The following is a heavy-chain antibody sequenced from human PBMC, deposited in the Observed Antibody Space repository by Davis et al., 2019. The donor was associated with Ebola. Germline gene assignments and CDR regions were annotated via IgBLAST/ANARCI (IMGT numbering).Heavy chain of an antibody. CDR3: ASSAELSGSYSP. J-gene: IGHJ5*02. Sequence: PSETLSLTCAVSGGSISSGGYSWSWIRQPPGKGLEWIGYIYHSGSTYYNPSLKSRVTISVDTSKNQFSLKLSSVTAADTAVYYCASSAELSGSYSPWGQGTLVTVSS. V-gene: IGHV4-30-2*01. CDR1: GGSISSGGYS. CDR2: IYHSGST. D-gene: IGHD1-26*01.